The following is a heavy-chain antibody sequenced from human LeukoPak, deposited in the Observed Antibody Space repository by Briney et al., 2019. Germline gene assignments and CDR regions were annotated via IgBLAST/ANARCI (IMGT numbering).Heavy chain of an antibody. V-gene: IGHV1-2*02. D-gene: IGHD3-16*01. Sequence: ASVKVSCKASGYTFTGYYMHWVRQAPGQGLEWMGWINPNSGGTNYAQKFQGRVTMTRDTSISTAYMELSRLRSDDTAVYYCARGKKSKEERLIYWGQGTLVTVSS. CDR1: GYTFTGYY. CDR3: ARGKKSKEERLIY. J-gene: IGHJ4*02. CDR2: INPNSGGT.